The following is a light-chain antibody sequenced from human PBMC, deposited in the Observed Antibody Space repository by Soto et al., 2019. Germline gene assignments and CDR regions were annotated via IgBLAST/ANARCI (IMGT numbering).Light chain of an antibody. CDR1: SSNIGTSSD. J-gene: IGLJ1*01. V-gene: IGLV1-40*01. CDR2: GNT. Sequence: QSVLTRPPSVSGAPGQRVTVSCTGSSSNIGTSSDVHWYQQLPGTAPKLLIYGNTNRPSGVPDRFSASKSGTSASLAITGLQAEDEADYYCQSYDSSLSGYVFGTGTKVTVL. CDR3: QSYDSSLSGYV.